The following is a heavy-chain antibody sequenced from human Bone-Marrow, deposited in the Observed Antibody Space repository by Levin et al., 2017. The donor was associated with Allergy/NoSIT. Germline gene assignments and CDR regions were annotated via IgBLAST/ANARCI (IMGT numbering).Heavy chain of an antibody. CDR3: VKRAGSGTYHYDS. J-gene: IGHJ4*02. CDR2: VTYDGTNT. V-gene: IGHV3-64D*06. CDR1: GFTFSNYP. Sequence: GESLKISCSASGFTFSNYPMHWVRQAPGKGLEYVSAVTYDGTNTYYADSVKGRFTISRDNSKNTLYLQMSGLRAEDTAMYYCVKRAGSGTYHYDSWGQGTLVTVSS. D-gene: IGHD3-16*02.